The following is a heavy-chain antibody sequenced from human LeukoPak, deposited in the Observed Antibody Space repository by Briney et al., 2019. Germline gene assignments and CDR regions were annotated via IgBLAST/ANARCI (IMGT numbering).Heavy chain of an antibody. CDR1: GYSISSGYY. CDR2: IAHSGST. Sequence: SETLSLTCAVPGYSISSGYYWGWIRQPPGKGLEWIGGIAHSGSTYYNPSLKSRVTILLDTSKNQFSLKLSSVTAADTAVYYCTRGYCGTTRCRDAFDIWGQGTMVTVSS. D-gene: IGHD2-2*01. V-gene: IGHV4-38-2*01. J-gene: IGHJ3*02. CDR3: TRGYCGTTRCRDAFDI.